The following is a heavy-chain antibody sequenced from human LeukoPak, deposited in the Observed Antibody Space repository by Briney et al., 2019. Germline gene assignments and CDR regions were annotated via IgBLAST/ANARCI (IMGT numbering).Heavy chain of an antibody. Sequence: PSETLSLTCAVYGGSFSGYYWSWIRQPPGKGLEWIGEINHSGSTNYNPSLKSLVTISVDTSKNQFSLKLSSVTAADTAVYYCARGKAVYGYWGQGTLVTVSS. D-gene: IGHD2/OR15-2a*01. CDR2: INHSGST. J-gene: IGHJ4*02. CDR3: ARGKAVYGY. CDR1: GGSFSGYY. V-gene: IGHV4-34*01.